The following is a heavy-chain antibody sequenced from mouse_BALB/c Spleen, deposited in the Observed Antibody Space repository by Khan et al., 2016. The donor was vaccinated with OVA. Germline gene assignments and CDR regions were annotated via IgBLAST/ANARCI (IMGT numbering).Heavy chain of an antibody. CDR3: ARHLTGSFAY. V-gene: IGHV5-6*01. D-gene: IGHD4-1*01. CDR2: ISSGGDYT. CDR1: GFTFSSYS. Sequence: EVELVESGGDLVKPGGSLKLSCAASGFTFSSYSMSWVRQTPDKRLEWVATISSGGDYTYYPDSVKGRCTIYRDNAKNTLYLKMSSLKSEDTAMCYCARHLTGSFAYWGQGTLVTVSA. J-gene: IGHJ3*01.